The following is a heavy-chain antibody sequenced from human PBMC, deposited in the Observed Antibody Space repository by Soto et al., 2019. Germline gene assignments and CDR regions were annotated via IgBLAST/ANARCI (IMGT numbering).Heavy chain of an antibody. V-gene: IGHV4-59*01. J-gene: IGHJ4*02. CDR1: GGSISSYY. CDR3: ARAVLLWFGESYYFDY. D-gene: IGHD3-10*01. Sequence: SETLSLTCTVSGGSISSYYWSWIRQPPGKGLEWIGYIYYSGSTNYNPSLKSRVTISVDTSKNQFSLKLSSVTAADTAVYYCARAVLLWFGESYYFDYWGQGTLVTVSS. CDR2: IYYSGST.